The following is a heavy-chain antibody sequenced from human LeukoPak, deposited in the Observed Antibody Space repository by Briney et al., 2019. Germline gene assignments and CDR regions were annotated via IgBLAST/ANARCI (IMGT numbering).Heavy chain of an antibody. J-gene: IGHJ5*02. CDR3: ARARFTIFGVVDP. V-gene: IGHV1-2*02. CDR2: ISPNSGGT. CDR1: GYTFTGYY. D-gene: IGHD3-3*01. Sequence: ASVKVSCKASGYTFTGYYMHWVRQAPGQGLEWMGWISPNSGGTNYAQKFQGRVTMTRDTSISTAYMELSRLRSDDTAVYYCARARFTIFGVVDPWGQGTLVTVSS.